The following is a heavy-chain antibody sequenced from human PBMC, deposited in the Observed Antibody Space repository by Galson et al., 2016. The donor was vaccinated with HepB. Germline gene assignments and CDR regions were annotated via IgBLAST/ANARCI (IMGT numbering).Heavy chain of an antibody. D-gene: IGHD5-12*01. CDR1: GYTFTTYA. CDR2: INAANGDT. J-gene: IGHJ6*02. Sequence: SVKVSCKASGYTFTTYAMYWVRQAPGQRLEWMGWINAANGDTKYSQKLQGRGTITWDTSANTAYMELSSPRSEDTAVYYCARGHIVATVDYYYYGLGVWGQGTTVTVSS. V-gene: IGHV1-3*01. CDR3: ARGHIVATVDYYYYGLGV.